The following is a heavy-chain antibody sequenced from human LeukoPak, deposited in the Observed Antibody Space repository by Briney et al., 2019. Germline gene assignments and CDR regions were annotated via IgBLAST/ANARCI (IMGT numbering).Heavy chain of an antibody. CDR2: ISAYNGNT. V-gene: IGHV1-18*01. Sequence: GASVKVSCKASGYTFTSYGISWVRQAPGQGLEWMGWISAYNGNTNYAQKLQGRVTMTTDTSTSTAYMELRSLRSDDTAVYYCASIAVAGLQPRDYGMDVWGQGTTVTVSS. CDR3: ASIAVAGLQPRDYGMDV. J-gene: IGHJ6*02. D-gene: IGHD6-19*01. CDR1: GYTFTSYG.